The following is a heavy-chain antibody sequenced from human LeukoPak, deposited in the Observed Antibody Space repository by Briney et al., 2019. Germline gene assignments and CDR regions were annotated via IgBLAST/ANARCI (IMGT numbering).Heavy chain of an antibody. CDR1: GYTFTSYG. V-gene: IGHV1-18*01. CDR2: ISAYNGNT. Sequence: GSSVKVSCKASGYTFTSYGISWLRQAPGQGLEWMGWISAYNGNTNYAQKLQGRVTMTTDTSTSTAYLELRSLRSDDTAVYYCARDLYDFWSGYYGRFDPWGQGTLVTVSS. D-gene: IGHD3-3*01. J-gene: IGHJ5*02. CDR3: ARDLYDFWSGYYGRFDP.